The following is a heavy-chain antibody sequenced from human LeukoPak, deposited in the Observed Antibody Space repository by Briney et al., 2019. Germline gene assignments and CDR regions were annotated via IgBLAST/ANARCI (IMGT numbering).Heavy chain of an antibody. CDR2: ISYDGSNK. J-gene: IGHJ4*02. D-gene: IGHD3-10*01. V-gene: IGHV3-30*04. Sequence: GGSLRLSCAASGFTFSSYAMHWLRQAPGKGLEWVAVISYDGSNKYYADSVKGRFTISRDNSKNTLYLQMNSLRAEDTAVYYCARDILVRGVIDYWGQGTLVTVSS. CDR1: GFTFSSYA. CDR3: ARDILVRGVIDY.